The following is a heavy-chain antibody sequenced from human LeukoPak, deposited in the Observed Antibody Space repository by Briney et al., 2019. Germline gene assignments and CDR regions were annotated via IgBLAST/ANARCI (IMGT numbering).Heavy chain of an antibody. CDR3: ARGRDGYIPYNWFDP. CDR1: GYTFTSYA. V-gene: IGHV1-3*03. CDR2: INAGTGNT. J-gene: IGHJ5*02. D-gene: IGHD5-24*01. Sequence: ASVKVSCKASGYTFTSYAMHWVRQAPGQRLEWMGWINAGTGNTKFSQEFQGRVTFTRDTSASTAYMELTGLRSEDMAVYYCARGRDGYIPYNWFDPWGQGTLVTVSS.